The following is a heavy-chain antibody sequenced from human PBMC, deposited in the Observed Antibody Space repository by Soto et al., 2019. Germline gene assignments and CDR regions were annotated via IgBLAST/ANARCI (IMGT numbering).Heavy chain of an antibody. D-gene: IGHD6-13*01. CDR2: IYYSGST. V-gene: IGHV4-59*01. J-gene: IGHJ4*02. Sequence: QVQLQESGPGLVKPSETLSLTCTVSGGSISSYYWSWIRQPPGKGLEWVGNIYYSGSTSYNPSLKSRVTMSVDTAKNQFSLKLSSVTAAYTAVYYCARHKGSSSWYPLDYWGQGSLVTVSP. CDR3: ARHKGSSSWYPLDY. CDR1: GGSISSYY.